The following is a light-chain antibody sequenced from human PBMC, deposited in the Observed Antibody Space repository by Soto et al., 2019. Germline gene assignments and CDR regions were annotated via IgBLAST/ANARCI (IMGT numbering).Light chain of an antibody. Sequence: QSALTQPASVSGSPGQSIAIPCTGTSSDVGGYNYVSWYQQHPGKAPKLMIYDVSNRPSGVSNRFSGSKSGNTASLTISGLQAEDEADYYCCSYTTSSTYVFGTGTKVTVL. V-gene: IGLV2-14*03. CDR3: CSYTTSSTYV. CDR1: SSDVGGYNY. J-gene: IGLJ1*01. CDR2: DVS.